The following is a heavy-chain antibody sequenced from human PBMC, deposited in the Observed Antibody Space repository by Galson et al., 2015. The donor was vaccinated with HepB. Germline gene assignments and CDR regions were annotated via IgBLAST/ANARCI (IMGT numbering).Heavy chain of an antibody. CDR1: GFPFSDYA. V-gene: IGHV3-23*01. CDR2: ISGSGGSA. J-gene: IGHJ4*02. D-gene: IGHD4-17*01. Sequence: SLRLSCAASGFPFSDYAMIWVRQAPGKGLEWVSSISGSGGSAHYADSVKGRFTISRDNSKNTMFLQMNSLRAEDTALYYCAKDKFTVTTVFDYWGQGTLVTVPS. CDR3: AKDKFTVTTVFDY.